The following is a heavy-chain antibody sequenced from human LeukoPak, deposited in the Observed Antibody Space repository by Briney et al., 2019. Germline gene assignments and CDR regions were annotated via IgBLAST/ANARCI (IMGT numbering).Heavy chain of an antibody. CDR2: INHSGST. J-gene: IGHJ4*02. CDR3: ARGSFTDILTYYFDY. D-gene: IGHD3-9*01. CDR1: GGSFSGYY. V-gene: IGHV4-34*01. Sequence: SETLSLTCAVYGGSFSGYYWSWIRQPPGKGLEWIGEINHSGSTNYNPSLKSRVTISIDTSKNQFSLKMTSVTAADTATYYCARGSFTDILTYYFDYWGRGTLVTVSS.